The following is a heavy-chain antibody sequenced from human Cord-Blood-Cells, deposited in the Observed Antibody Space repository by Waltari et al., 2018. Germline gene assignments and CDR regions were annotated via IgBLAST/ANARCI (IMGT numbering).Heavy chain of an antibody. V-gene: IGHV3-21*01. Sequence: EVQLVESGGGLVKPGGSLRLSCAAFGFTFSSDSMNWDRQAPGKGLEWVSSISSSSSYIYYADSVKGRFTISRDNAKNSLYLQMNSLRAEDTAVYYCARDSSSSWYYYYYGMDVWGQGTTVTVSS. CDR2: ISSSSSYI. J-gene: IGHJ6*02. D-gene: IGHD6-13*01. CDR3: ARDSSSSWYYYYYGMDV. CDR1: GFTFSSDS.